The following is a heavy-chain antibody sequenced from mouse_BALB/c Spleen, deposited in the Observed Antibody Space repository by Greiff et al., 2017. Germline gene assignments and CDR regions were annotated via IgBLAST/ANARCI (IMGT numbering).Heavy chain of an antibody. V-gene: IGHV7-3*02. Sequence: EVKVVESGGGLVQPGGSLRLSCATSGFTFTDYYMSWVRQPPGKALEWLGFIRNKANGYTTEYSASVKGRFTISRDNSQSILYLQMNTLRAEDSATYYCARGNGWVRYFDVWGAGTTVTVSS. D-gene: IGHD2-2*01. J-gene: IGHJ1*01. CDR1: GFTFTDYY. CDR2: IRNKANGYTT. CDR3: ARGNGWVRYFDV.